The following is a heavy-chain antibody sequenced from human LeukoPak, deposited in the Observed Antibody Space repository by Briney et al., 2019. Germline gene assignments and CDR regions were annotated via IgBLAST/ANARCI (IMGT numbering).Heavy chain of an antibody. CDR1: GYTFTSYY. CDR3: ARGQLVGT. V-gene: IGHV1-8*03. J-gene: IGHJ5*02. Sequence: PGASVKVSCKASGYTFTSYYMHWVRQAPGQGLEWMGWMNPNSGNTGYAQKFQGRVTITADKSTSTAYMELSSLRSEDTAVYYCARGQLVGTWGQGTLVTVSS. CDR2: MNPNSGNT. D-gene: IGHD6-6*01.